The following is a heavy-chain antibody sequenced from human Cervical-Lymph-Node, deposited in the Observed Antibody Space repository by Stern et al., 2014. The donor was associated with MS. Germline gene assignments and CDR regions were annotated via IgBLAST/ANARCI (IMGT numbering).Heavy chain of an antibody. CDR3: ARPSEYSSSWFLFTMHYALDV. J-gene: IGHJ6*02. D-gene: IGHD6-13*01. Sequence: VQLVESGGGVVQPGRSLRLSCAASGFTFSDYGMHWVRQAPGKGLEWVAVIWYDGSHHYYADSVKGRFTISTDNPKNTVYLQMSSLRAEGTAVYYCARPSEYSSSWFLFTMHYALDVWGQGTTVTVSS. V-gene: IGHV3-33*01. CDR1: GFTFSDYG. CDR2: IWYDGSHH.